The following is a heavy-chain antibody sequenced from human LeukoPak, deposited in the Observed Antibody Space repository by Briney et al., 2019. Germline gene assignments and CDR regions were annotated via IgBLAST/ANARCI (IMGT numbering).Heavy chain of an antibody. CDR1: GGSISSYY. Sequence: SETLSLTCTVSGGSISSYYWSWIRQPPGKGLEWIGYIYYSGSTNYNPSLKSRVTISVDTSKNQFSLKLSSVTAADTAVYYCARDPTYYYYMDVWGKGTTVTVSS. CDR3: ARDPTYYYYMDV. J-gene: IGHJ6*03. V-gene: IGHV4-59*01. CDR2: IYYSGST.